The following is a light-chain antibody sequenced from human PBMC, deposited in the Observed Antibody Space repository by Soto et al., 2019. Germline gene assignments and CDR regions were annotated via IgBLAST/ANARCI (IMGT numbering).Light chain of an antibody. J-gene: IGLJ2*01. CDR1: SSNIGSNT. CDR3: AAWDDSLNGRGV. Sequence: QSVLTQPPSASGTPGQRVTISCSGSSSNIGSNTVNWYQQLPGTAPKLLIYSNNQRPSGVPDRFSGSKSGTSASLAISGLQSEDKADYYCAAWDDSLNGRGVFGGGTKLTVL. CDR2: SNN. V-gene: IGLV1-44*01.